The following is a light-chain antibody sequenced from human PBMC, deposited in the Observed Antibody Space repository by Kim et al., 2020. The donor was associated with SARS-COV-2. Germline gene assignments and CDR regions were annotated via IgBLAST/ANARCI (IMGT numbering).Light chain of an antibody. CDR1: QSISRTS. Sequence: PGERATLSCRASQSISRTSLAWYQQKPGQAPRLVIYGASSRATGVPDRFSGSGSGTDFTLTISRLEPEDFAVYYCQQYGSSPPLTFGQGTRLEIK. CDR3: QQYGSSPPLT. CDR2: GAS. V-gene: IGKV3-20*01. J-gene: IGKJ5*01.